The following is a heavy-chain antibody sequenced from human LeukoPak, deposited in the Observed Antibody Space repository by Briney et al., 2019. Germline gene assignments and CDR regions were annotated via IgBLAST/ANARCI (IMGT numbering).Heavy chain of an antibody. CDR1: GFTLSSYA. CDR2: ISTRGGTT. D-gene: IGHD3-10*01. J-gene: IGHJ3*02. Sequence: GGSLRLSCAASGFTLSSYAMNWVRQAPGKGLDWVSVISTRGGTTYYADSVKGRFTISRDNSKNTLYLQMNSLSVEDTAVYYCAKDEVLWFGERAFDIWGHGTMVTVSS. V-gene: IGHV3-23*01. CDR3: AKDEVLWFGERAFDI.